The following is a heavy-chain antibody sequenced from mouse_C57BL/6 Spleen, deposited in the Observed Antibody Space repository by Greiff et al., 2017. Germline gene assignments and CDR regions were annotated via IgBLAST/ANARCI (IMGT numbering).Heavy chain of an antibody. V-gene: IGHV1-74*01. J-gene: IGHJ3*01. Sequence: QVQLQQPGAELVKPGASVKVSCKASGYTFTSYWMHWVKQRPGQGLEWIGRIHPSDSDTNYNQKFKGKATLTVAKSSSTAYMQLSSLAAEDSAGYCCAKDRLGYGVGFAYGGQGTLVTVSA. CDR3: AKDRLGYGVGFAY. CDR1: GYTFTSYW. CDR2: IHPSDSDT. D-gene: IGHD2-2*01.